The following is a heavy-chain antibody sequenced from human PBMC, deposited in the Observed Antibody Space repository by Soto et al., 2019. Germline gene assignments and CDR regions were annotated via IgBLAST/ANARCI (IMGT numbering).Heavy chain of an antibody. Sequence: PGESLKISCKGSGYSFTSYWISWVRQMPGKGLEWMGRIDPSDSYTNYSPSFQGHVTISADKSISTAYLQWSSLKASDTAMYYCTRDLDYGGNSEDFDSWGQGTRVTVSS. D-gene: IGHD4-17*01. J-gene: IGHJ3*02. CDR3: TRDLDYGGNSEDFDS. CDR2: IDPSDSYT. CDR1: GYSFTSYW. V-gene: IGHV5-10-1*01.